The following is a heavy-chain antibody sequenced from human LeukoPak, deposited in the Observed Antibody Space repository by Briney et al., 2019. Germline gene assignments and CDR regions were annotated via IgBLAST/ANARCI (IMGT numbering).Heavy chain of an antibody. CDR3: ARSRLSHNWFDP. CDR2: ISSSSSYI. J-gene: IGHJ5*02. V-gene: IGHV3-21*01. Sequence: GSLRLSCAASGFTFSSYWMHWVRQAPGKGLEWVSSISSSSSYIYYADSVKGRFTISRDNAKNSLYLQMNSLRAEDTAVYYCARSRLSHNWFDPWGQGTLVTVSS. CDR1: GFTFSSYW. D-gene: IGHD3-16*02.